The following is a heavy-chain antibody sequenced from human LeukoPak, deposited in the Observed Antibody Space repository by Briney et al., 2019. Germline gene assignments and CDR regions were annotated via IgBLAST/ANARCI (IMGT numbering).Heavy chain of an antibody. CDR3: ARVSGDTPTSYGDYSYYFDY. Sequence: SVKVSCKASGDSINTYTINWVRQAPGQGLEWMGGINPISGTANYAQKFQGRVTMTRDTSTSTVYMELSSLRSEDTAVYYCARVSGDTPTSYGDYSYYFDYWGQGTLVTVSS. CDR1: GDSINTYT. D-gene: IGHD4-17*01. V-gene: IGHV1-69*05. CDR2: INPISGTA. J-gene: IGHJ4*02.